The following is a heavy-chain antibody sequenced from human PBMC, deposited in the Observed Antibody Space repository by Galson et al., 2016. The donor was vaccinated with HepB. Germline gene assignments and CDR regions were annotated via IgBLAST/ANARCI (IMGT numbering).Heavy chain of an antibody. CDR3: ATRSRGWFYFDY. CDR1: GFTFDDYT. D-gene: IGHD6-19*01. Sequence: SLRLSCAASGFTFDDYTMPWVRQAPGKGLEWVSLISWDGGSTYYADSVKGRFTISRDNAKNSLYLQMNSLTAEDTAVYYRATRSRGWFYFDYWGQGTLVTVSS. CDR2: ISWDGGST. J-gene: IGHJ4*02. V-gene: IGHV3-43*01.